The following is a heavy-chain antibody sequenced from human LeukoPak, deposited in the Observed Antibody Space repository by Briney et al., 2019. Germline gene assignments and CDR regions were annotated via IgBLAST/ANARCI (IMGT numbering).Heavy chain of an antibody. J-gene: IGHJ3*02. CDR1: GGSISSSSYY. V-gene: IGHV4-39*07. CDR3: ASSSGWSHDAFDI. D-gene: IGHD2-15*01. CDR2: IYYSGST. Sequence: SETLSLTCTVSGGSISSSSYYWGWIRQPPGKGLEWIGSIYYSGSTYYNPSLKSRVTISVDTSKNQFSLKLSSVTAADTAVYYCASSSGWSHDAFDIWGQGTMVTVSS.